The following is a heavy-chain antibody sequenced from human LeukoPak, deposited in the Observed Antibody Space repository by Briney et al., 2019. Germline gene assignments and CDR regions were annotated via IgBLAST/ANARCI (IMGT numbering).Heavy chain of an antibody. J-gene: IGHJ4*02. CDR1: GFTFSSYW. V-gene: IGHV3-7*01. CDR3: ARSPGYYFDS. Sequence: GGSLRLSCAASGFTFSSYWMSWVRQAPGKGLEWVANIKQDGGEKHYVDSVKGRFTISRDNAKNSLYLQMNSLRAGDTAVYYCARSPGYYFDSWGQGTLVTVSS. D-gene: IGHD7-27*01. CDR2: IKQDGGEK.